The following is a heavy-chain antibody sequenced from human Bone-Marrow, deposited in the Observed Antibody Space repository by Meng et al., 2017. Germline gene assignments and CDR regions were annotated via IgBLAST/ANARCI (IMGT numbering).Heavy chain of an antibody. CDR2: INSYGDGT. CDR3: ATGAAAADH. CDR1: XXTFRING. D-gene: IGHD6-13*01. V-gene: IGHV3-23*01. Sequence: GDXVQPGXXLRLSCAAXXXTFRINGMSWVRXAPGKGLEWVSAINSYGDGTYYTDSVKGRFTISRDNSKNTLSLQMDSLRAEDTAVYFCATGAAAADHWGQGTLVTVSS. J-gene: IGHJ4*02.